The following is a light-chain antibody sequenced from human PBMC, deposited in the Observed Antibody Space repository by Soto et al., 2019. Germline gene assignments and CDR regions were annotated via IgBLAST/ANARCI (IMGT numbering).Light chain of an antibody. V-gene: IGKV3-11*01. J-gene: IGKJ5*01. CDR2: DAS. CDR3: QQRQYWPPIT. Sequence: VLTPSPATLSLSPVERATLSCRASQSVSSYLAWYQQKPGQAPRLLIYDASNRATGIPAGFSGSGSGTDFTLTISSLEPEDFAIYYCQQRQYWPPITFGQGTRLEIK. CDR1: QSVSSY.